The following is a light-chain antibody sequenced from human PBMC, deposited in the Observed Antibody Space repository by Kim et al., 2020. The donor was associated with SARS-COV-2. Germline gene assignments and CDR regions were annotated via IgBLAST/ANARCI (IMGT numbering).Light chain of an antibody. CDR1: QNINSH. V-gene: IGKV1-39*01. CDR2: AAS. J-gene: IGKJ3*01. Sequence: DIQMTQSPSSLSASVGDRVTITLRTSQNINSHLNLYHQKPGRATTLLIYAASTLQGGVPSRFSGSGSETDFTLTISSLQPEEFATYFWQPTYISPVTFAPGTKVDIK. CDR3: QPTYISPVT.